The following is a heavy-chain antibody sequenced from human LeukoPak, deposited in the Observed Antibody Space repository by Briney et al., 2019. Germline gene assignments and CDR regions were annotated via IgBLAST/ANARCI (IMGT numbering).Heavy chain of an antibody. CDR3: ARARGYYYGSGTRGYYYYYGMDV. CDR1: GYTFTSYD. Sequence: ASVKVSCKASGYTFTSYDINWVRQATGQGLEWMGWMNPNSGNTGYAQKFQGRVTMTRNTSISTAYMELSCLRSEDTAVYYCARARGYYYGSGTRGYYYYYGMDVWGQGTTVTVSS. D-gene: IGHD3-10*01. CDR2: MNPNSGNT. J-gene: IGHJ6*02. V-gene: IGHV1-8*01.